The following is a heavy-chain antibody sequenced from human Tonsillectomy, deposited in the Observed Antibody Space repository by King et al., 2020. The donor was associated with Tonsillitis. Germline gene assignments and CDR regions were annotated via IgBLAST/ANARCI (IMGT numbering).Heavy chain of an antibody. V-gene: IGHV3-30*04. CDR3: ARARFVAVAGTVRSYYGMDV. Sequence: VQLVESGGGVVQPGRSLRLSCAASGFTFSSYAMNWVRQAPGKGLEWVAVISYDGSNKNYADSVKGRFTISRDNSKNTLYLQMDSLRAEDTAVYYCARARFVAVAGTVRSYYGMDVWGQGTTVTVSS. CDR1: GFTFSSYA. CDR2: ISYDGSNK. D-gene: IGHD6-19*01. J-gene: IGHJ6*02.